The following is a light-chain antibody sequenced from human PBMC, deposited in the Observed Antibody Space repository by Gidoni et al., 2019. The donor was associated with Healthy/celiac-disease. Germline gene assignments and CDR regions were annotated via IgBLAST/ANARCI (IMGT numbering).Light chain of an antibody. CDR1: KLGDKY. J-gene: IGLJ2*01. Sequence: SYELTQPPSVSVSPGQTASITCSGDKLGDKYACWYQQKPRQSPVLVIYQDSKRPSGIPERFSGSNSGNTATLTISGTQAMDEADYYCQAWDSSTPVVFGGGTKLXV. CDR3: QAWDSSTPVV. CDR2: QDS. V-gene: IGLV3-1*01.